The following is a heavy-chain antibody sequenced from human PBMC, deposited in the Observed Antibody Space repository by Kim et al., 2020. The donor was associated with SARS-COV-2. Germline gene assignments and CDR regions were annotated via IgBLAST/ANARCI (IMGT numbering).Heavy chain of an antibody. D-gene: IGHD4-4*01. Sequence: GGSLRLSCAASGFTVSSNYMSWVRQAPGKGLEWVSVIYSGGSTYYADSLKGRFTISRDNSKNTLYLQMNSLRTEDTAVYYCAREGSDYSNLFFDYWGQGTLVTVSS. CDR2: IYSGGST. CDR1: GFTVSSNY. J-gene: IGHJ4*02. CDR3: AREGSDYSNLFFDY. V-gene: IGHV3-66*02.